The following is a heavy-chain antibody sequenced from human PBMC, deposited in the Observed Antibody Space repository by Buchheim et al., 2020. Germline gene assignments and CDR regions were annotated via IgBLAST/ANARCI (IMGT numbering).Heavy chain of an antibody. CDR3: GAEVGSREFDN. Sequence: QVQLVESGGGVVQPGRSLRLSCAASGFTFSSHAMHWVRQPPGKGLEWVAIISYDGSYKDYPDSVKGRFTVSRDNFKNTLFLQMNSLRAEDTAVYYCGAEVGSREFDNWGQGTL. CDR2: ISYDGSYK. CDR1: GFTFSSHA. V-gene: IGHV3-30*03. D-gene: IGHD2-2*01. J-gene: IGHJ4*02.